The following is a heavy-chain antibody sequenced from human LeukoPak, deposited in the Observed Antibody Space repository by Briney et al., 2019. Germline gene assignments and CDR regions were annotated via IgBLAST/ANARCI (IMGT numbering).Heavy chain of an antibody. Sequence: SETLSLTCAVYGGSFSGYYWSWIRQPPGKGLEWIGEINHSGSTNYNPSLKSRVTISVDTSKNDFSLKLTSVTATDTAVYFCVRRNSRGYDGSEYFDYWGQGSLVAVSS. J-gene: IGHJ4*02. CDR3: VRRNSRGYDGSEYFDY. V-gene: IGHV4-34*01. CDR1: GGSFSGYY. CDR2: INHSGST. D-gene: IGHD3-16*01.